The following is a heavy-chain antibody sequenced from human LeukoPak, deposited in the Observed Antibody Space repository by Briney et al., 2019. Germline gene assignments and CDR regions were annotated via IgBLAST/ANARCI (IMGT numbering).Heavy chain of an antibody. J-gene: IGHJ4*02. D-gene: IGHD2-15*01. CDR2: IYYSGST. CDR3: ARGYCSGGSCYPTHTDY. V-gene: IGHV4-59*01. CDR1: GGSISSYY. Sequence: KPSETLSLTCTVSGGSISSYYWSWIRQPPGKGLEWIWYIYYSGSTNYNPSLKSRVTISVDTSKNQFSLKLSSVTAADTAVYYCARGYCSGGSCYPTHTDYWGQGTLVTVSS.